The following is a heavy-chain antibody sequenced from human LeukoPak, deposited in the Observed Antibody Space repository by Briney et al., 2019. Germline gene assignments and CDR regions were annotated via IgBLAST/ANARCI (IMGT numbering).Heavy chain of an antibody. J-gene: IGHJ6*03. CDR3: AREHSGDENYYYYMDV. CDR2: VYHSGST. Sequence: PSETLSLTCTVSGYSLSSAYYWAWIRQPPGKGLEWIGSVYHSGSTYYNPSLKSRVTISVDTSKNQFSLKLSSVTAADTAVYYCAREHSGDENYYYYMDVWGKGTTVTVSS. CDR1: GYSLSSAYY. D-gene: IGHD4-17*01. V-gene: IGHV4-38-2*02.